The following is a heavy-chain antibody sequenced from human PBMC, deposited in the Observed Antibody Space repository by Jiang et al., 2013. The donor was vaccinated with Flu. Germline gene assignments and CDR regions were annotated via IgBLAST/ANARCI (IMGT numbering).Heavy chain of an antibody. CDR1: GDSVSSNSAA. D-gene: IGHD2-21*01. CDR2: TYYRSQWRY. CDR3: ARDGETSWYYLDY. J-gene: IGHJ4*02. V-gene: IGHV6-1*01. Sequence: QTLSLTCGISGDSVSSNSAAWNWFRQSPSRGLEWLGRTYYRSQWRYDYAVSVKSRISINPDTSKNQFSLQLNSVTPEDTAVYYCARDGETSWYYLDYWGQGTLVTVSS.